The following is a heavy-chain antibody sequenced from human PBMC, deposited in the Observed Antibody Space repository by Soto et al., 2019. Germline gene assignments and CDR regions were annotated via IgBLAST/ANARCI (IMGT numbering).Heavy chain of an antibody. D-gene: IGHD3-9*01. J-gene: IGHJ4*02. CDR3: ARGRPLTYYDILTGYSPDFDY. CDR2: INHSGST. Sequence: SETLSLTCAVYGGSFSGYYWSWIRQPPGKGLEWIGEINHSGSTNYNPSLKSRVTISVDTSKNQFSLKLSSVTAADTAVYYCARGRPLTYYDILTGYSPDFDYRGQGTLVTVSS. V-gene: IGHV4-34*01. CDR1: GGSFSGYY.